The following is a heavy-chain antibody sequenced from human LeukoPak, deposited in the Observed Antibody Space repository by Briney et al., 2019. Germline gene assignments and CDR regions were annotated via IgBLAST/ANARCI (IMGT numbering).Heavy chain of an antibody. V-gene: IGHV3-48*04. CDR1: GFVFSSNS. D-gene: IGHD4-11*01. CDR2: ISSSSSTI. J-gene: IGHJ4*02. Sequence: GGSLRLSCAASGFVFSSNSMIWVRQAPGKGLEWVSYISSSSSTIYYGDSVTGRFTISRDNAKNSQYLQMNSLRAEDTAVYYCATSGYSNIDYWGQGTLVTVSS. CDR3: ATSGYSNIDY.